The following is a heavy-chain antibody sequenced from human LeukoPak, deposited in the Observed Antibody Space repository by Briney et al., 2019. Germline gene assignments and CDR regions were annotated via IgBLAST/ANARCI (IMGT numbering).Heavy chain of an antibody. CDR1: GFTFSSYA. J-gene: IGHJ4*02. V-gene: IGHV3-23*01. D-gene: IGHD3-22*01. Sequence: QTGGSLRLSCAASGFTFSSYAMSGVRQAPGKGLEWVSAISGSGGSTYYADSVKGRFTISRDNSKNTLYLQMNSLRAEDTAVYYCAKDRIGSSGYYDFDYWGQGTLVTVSS. CDR3: AKDRIGSSGYYDFDY. CDR2: ISGSGGST.